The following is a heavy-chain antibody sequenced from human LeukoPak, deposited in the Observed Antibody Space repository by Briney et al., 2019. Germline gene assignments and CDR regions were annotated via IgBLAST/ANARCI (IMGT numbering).Heavy chain of an antibody. CDR3: AREDSSGWYEASYYYMDV. J-gene: IGHJ6*03. V-gene: IGHV4-61*02. D-gene: IGHD6-19*01. CDR1: GGSISSATYY. Sequence: SETLSLTCTVSGGSISSATYYWSWIRQPAGKGLEWIGRIYTGGSTNYNPSLKSRVTISVDTSKNQFSLKLSSVTAADTAVYYCAREDSSGWYEASYYYMDVWGKGTTVTVSS. CDR2: IYTGGST.